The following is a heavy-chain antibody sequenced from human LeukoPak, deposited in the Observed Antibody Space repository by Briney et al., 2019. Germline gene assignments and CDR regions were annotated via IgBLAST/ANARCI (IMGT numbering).Heavy chain of an antibody. CDR3: ARDSSGYQ. J-gene: IGHJ4*02. V-gene: IGHV3-7*01. Sequence: GGSLRLSCAASGFTFSTYWMSWVHQAPGKGLEWVANIKEDGSEKYYGDSVKGRFTISRDNAKNSLYLQMNSLRAEDTAVYYCARDSSGYQWGQGTLVTVSS. CDR2: IKEDGSEK. CDR1: GFTFSTYW. D-gene: IGHD3-22*01.